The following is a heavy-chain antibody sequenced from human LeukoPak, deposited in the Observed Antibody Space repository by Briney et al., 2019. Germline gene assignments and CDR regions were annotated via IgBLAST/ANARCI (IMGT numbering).Heavy chain of an antibody. J-gene: IGHJ4*02. V-gene: IGHV4-38-2*01. CDR3: ARARIAAGGTLYYFDY. CDR1: GYSISSGYY. CDR2: TYHSGST. Sequence: SETLSLTCAVSGYSISSGYYWGWIRQPPGKRLEWIGITYHSGSTYYNPSLKSRVTISVDTSKNQFSLKLSSVTAADTAVYYCARARIAAGGTLYYFDYWGQGTLVTVSS. D-gene: IGHD6-13*01.